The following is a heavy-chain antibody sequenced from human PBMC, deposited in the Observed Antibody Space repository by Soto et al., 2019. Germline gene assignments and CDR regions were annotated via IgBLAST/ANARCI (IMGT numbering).Heavy chain of an antibody. Sequence: QVYLVQSGTEVKKPGSSVKVSCKASGGTFSSSGFSWVRQAPGQGLEWMGMTVPSLDTTNYAQKFQARVTITADEVTSTAYMKLRSLRSEDTAVYYCARWPQPRYTADPYAVDVWGQGTRVIVSS. CDR1: GGTFSSSG. V-gene: IGHV1-69*11. J-gene: IGHJ6*02. CDR2: TVPSLDTT. D-gene: IGHD3-16*02. CDR3: ARWPQPRYTADPYAVDV.